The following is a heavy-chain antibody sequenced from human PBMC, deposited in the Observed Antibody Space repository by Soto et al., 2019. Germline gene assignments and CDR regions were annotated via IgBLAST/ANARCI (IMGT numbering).Heavy chain of an antibody. J-gene: IGHJ5*02. CDR1: GFSLSVYGVR. CDR2: IHWNDDK. Sequence: SGPTLVNPTQTLTLTCSFSGFSLSVYGVRVIWFRQPPGETLEWLALIHWNDDKRYSPYLKSWLTITKDTSKNQVVLTLTNLDPLDTGTYFCAHTRDSSGFLTSWGQGILVTVSS. D-gene: IGHD3-22*01. CDR3: AHTRDSSGFLTS. V-gene: IGHV2-5*01.